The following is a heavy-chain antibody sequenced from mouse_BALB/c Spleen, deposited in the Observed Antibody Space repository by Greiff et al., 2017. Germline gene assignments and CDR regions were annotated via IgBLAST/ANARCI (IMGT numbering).Heavy chain of an antibody. J-gene: IGHJ4*01. CDR1: GFSLTSYG. V-gene: IGHV2-5-1*01. Sequence: VKLLESGPSLVQPSQRLSITCTASGFSLTSYGVHWVRQSPGKGLEWLGVIWRGGSTDYNAAKLSRLSITKDNSKSQVFFKMNSLQAYDTAVYYCCAVYLYYAMDYWGQGTSVTVSS. CDR2: IWRGGST. D-gene: IGHD2-1*01. CDR3: CAVYLYYAMDY.